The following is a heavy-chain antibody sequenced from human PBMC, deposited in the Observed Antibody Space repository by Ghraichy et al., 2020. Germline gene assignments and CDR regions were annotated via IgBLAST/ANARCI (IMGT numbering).Heavy chain of an antibody. D-gene: IGHD2-2*03. J-gene: IGHJ4*02. CDR1: GGSFSGYY. CDR3: ARGLDDGYCSSTSCPIDY. CDR2: INHSGST. V-gene: IGHV4-34*01. Sequence: SETLSLTCAVYGGSFSGYYWSWSRQPPGKGLEWIGEINHSGSTNYNPSLKSRVTISVDTSKNQFSLKLSSVTAADTAVYYCARGLDDGYCSSTSCPIDYWGQGTLVTVSS.